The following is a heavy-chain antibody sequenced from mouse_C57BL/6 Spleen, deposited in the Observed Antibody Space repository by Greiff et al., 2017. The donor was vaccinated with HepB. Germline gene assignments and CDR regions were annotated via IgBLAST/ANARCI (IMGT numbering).Heavy chain of an antibody. J-gene: IGHJ3*01. CDR3: ARYYDYDGFAY. D-gene: IGHD2-4*01. CDR1: GYAFTNYL. Sequence: QVQLKESGAELVRPGTSVKVSCKASGYAFTNYLIEWVKQRPGQGLEWIGVINPGSGGTNYTEKFKGKATLTADKSSSTAYMQLSSLTSEDSAVYFCARYYDYDGFAYWGQGTLVTVSA. CDR2: INPGSGGT. V-gene: IGHV1-54*01.